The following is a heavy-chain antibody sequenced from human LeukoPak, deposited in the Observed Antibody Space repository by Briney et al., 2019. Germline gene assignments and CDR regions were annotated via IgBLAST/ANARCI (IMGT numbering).Heavy chain of an antibody. CDR1: GGSISSGSYY. Sequence: PSQTLSLTCTVSGGSISSGSYYWSWIRQPAGKGLEWIGRIYTSGSTNYNPSLKSRVTISVDTSKNQFSLKLSSVTAADTAVYYCARGGRAIAAAGTSTWDDWFDPWGQGTLVTVSS. J-gene: IGHJ5*02. V-gene: IGHV4-61*02. CDR3: ARGGRAIAAAGTSTWDDWFDP. D-gene: IGHD6-13*01. CDR2: IYTSGST.